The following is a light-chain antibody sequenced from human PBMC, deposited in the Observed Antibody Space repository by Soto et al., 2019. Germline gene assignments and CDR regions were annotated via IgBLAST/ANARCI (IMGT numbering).Light chain of an antibody. V-gene: IGLV1-40*01. J-gene: IGLJ3*02. CDR2: GNS. CDR1: SSNIGAGYD. Sequence: QSVLTHPPSVSGAPGQRVTISCTGSSSNIGAGYDVHWYQQLPGTAPKLLIYGNSNRPSGVPDRFSGSKSGTSASLAITGLQAEDEADYYCQSYDSSLSVWVFGGGTKLTVL. CDR3: QSYDSSLSVWV.